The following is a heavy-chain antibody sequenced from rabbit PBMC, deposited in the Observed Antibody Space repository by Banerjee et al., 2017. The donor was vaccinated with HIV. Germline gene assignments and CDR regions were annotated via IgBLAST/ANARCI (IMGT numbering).Heavy chain of an antibody. CDR2: IYTGDGNT. CDR1: GFSFSSSYW. CDR3: ARNVAAADL. D-gene: IGHD4-2*01. Sequence: QEQLEESGGDLVKPKGSLTLTCTASGFSFSSSYWICWVRQAPGKGLEWIACIYTGDGNTYYASWAKGRFTISKTSSTTVTLQMTSLTAADTATYFCARNVAAADLWGQGTLVTVS. J-gene: IGHJ6*01. V-gene: IGHV1S45*01.